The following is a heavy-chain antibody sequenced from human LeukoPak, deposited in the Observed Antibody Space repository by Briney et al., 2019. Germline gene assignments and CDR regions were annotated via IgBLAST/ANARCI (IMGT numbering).Heavy chain of an antibody. J-gene: IGHJ6*04. D-gene: IGHD2-2*01. CDR1: GFTFSSYA. Sequence: PGGSLRLSCAASGFTFSSYAMHWVRQAPGKGLEWVAVISYDGSNKYYADSVKGRFTISRDNSKNTLYLQMNSLRAEDTAVYYCARDRNIVVEAVMDVWGKGTTVTVS. CDR3: ARDRNIVVEAVMDV. V-gene: IGHV3-30*04. CDR2: ISYDGSNK.